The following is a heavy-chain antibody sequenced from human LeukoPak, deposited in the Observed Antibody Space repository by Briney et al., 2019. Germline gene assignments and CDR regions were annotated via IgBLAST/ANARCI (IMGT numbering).Heavy chain of an antibody. V-gene: IGHV3-30*03. CDR1: GFTFSSYA. D-gene: IGHD2-2*01. CDR3: ARASDAFDI. Sequence: GGSLRLSCAASGFTFSSYAMSWVRQAPGKGLEWVAVISYDGSNKYYADSVKGRFTISRDNSKNTLYLQMNSLRAEDTAVYYCARASDAFDIWGQGTMVTVSS. CDR2: ISYDGSNK. J-gene: IGHJ3*02.